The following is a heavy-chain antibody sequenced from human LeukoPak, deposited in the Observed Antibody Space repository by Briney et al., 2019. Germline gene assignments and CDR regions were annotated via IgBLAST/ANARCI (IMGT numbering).Heavy chain of an antibody. CDR2: IYPGDSDT. CDR1: GYIFPSYW. D-gene: IGHD5-24*01. J-gene: IGHJ4*02. V-gene: IGHV5-51*01. Sequence: GESPKISCKGSGYIFPSYWIAWVRQMPGKGLEWMGIIYPGDSDTRYSPSFQGQVTISADKSITTAYLHLSSLKASDTALYYCARQDGRALYYFDYWGQGTLVTVSS. CDR3: ARQDGRALYYFDY.